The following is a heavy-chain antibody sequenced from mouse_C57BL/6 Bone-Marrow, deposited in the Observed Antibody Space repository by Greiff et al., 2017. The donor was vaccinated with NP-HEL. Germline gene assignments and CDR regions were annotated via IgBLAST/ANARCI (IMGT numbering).Heavy chain of an antibody. V-gene: IGHV1-69*01. Sequence: QVQLQQPGAELVMPGASVKLSCKASGYTFTSYWMHWVKQRPGQGLEWIGEIDPSDSYTNYNQKFKGKSTLTVDKSSSTAYMQLSSLTSEDSAVYYYAKEGYYSNYVGFAYWGQGTLVTVSA. CDR1: GYTFTSYW. D-gene: IGHD2-5*01. J-gene: IGHJ3*01. CDR3: AKEGYYSNYVGFAY. CDR2: IDPSDSYT.